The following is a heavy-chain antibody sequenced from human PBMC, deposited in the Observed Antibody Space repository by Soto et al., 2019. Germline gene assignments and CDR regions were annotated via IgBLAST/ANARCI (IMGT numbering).Heavy chain of an antibody. V-gene: IGHV4-34*01. D-gene: IGHD7-27*01. CDR1: GGSLSGYY. Sequence: SETLSLTCAVYGGSLSGYYWSWIRQFPGKGLEWIGEIYHSGSTRYNPSLKSRVTISVDTSKNQFSLKLSSVTAADTAVYYCARARANWGSFDYWGQGTLVTVSS. J-gene: IGHJ4*02. CDR2: IYHSGST. CDR3: ARARANWGSFDY.